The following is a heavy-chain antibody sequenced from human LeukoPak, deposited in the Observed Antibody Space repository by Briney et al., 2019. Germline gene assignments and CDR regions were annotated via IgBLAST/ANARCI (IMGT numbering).Heavy chain of an antibody. Sequence: GGSLRLSCGASGFTFTSCAMPWLREAPGKGVEGVSGISITGGTTYYADSAKGRFTISRDNSKNTLYLQMNSLRAEDTAIYYCAKDGWFGESSYRNWYFDLWGRGTLVTVSA. D-gene: IGHD3-10*01. CDR2: ISITGGTT. CDR3: AKDGWFGESSYRNWYFDL. J-gene: IGHJ2*01. CDR1: GFTFTSCA. V-gene: IGHV3-23*01.